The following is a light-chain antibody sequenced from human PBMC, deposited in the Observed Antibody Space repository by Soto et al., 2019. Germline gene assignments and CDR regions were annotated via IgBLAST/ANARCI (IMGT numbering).Light chain of an antibody. V-gene: IGKV1-39*01. CDR2: AAS. CDR1: HIISSY. CDR3: QQTSSPPTT. Sequence: KQLAAGVPAKVGDRVTMTWRARHIISSYLTWYQQKPGKAPKLLIYAASSLQSGVPSRFSGSGSGTDFTLTISSLQPEDFAPYYCQQTSSPPTTFGQGTIVDI. J-gene: IGKJ1*01.